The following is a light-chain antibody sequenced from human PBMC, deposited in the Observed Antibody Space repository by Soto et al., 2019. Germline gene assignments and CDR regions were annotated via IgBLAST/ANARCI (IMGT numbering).Light chain of an antibody. CDR3: MQALQTWT. J-gene: IGKJ1*01. CDR1: QTISSW. CDR2: LGS. V-gene: IGKV1-5*03. Sequence: DIQMTQSPSTLSGSVGDRVTITCPASQTISSWLAWYQQKPGKAPKLLIYLGSNRSSGVPDRFSGSGSGTDFTLKISRVEAEDVGVYYCMQALQTWTFGQGTKVDIK.